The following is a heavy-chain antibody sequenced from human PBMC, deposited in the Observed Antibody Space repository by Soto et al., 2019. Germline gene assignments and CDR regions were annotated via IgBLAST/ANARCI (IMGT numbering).Heavy chain of an antibody. CDR3: ATVFDL. Sequence: EVQLVESGGGLVQPGGSLRVSCAASGFTLRSHRIHWVRQAPGKGLEWVSRIDTDGGGTSYADSVKGRFTISTDNAKNTVYVQMNGLGAADPAVYYCATVFDLWGQGTLVTVSS. J-gene: IGHJ5*02. V-gene: IGHV3-74*01. CDR2: IDTDGGGT. CDR1: GFTLRSHR.